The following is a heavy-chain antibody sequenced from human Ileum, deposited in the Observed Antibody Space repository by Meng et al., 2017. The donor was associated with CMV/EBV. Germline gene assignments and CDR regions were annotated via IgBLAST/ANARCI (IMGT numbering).Heavy chain of an antibody. CDR2: IYAAGNT. D-gene: IGHD2-2*01. CDR3: ARDHHSQHFDC. V-gene: IGHV3-53*05. Sequence: GGSLRLSCDASGFTVSSTFMSWVRQAPGKGLEWVSVIYAAGNTYYADSVKGRFTISRDSSRNTVYLQMNSLRVDDTAVYYCARDHHSQHFDCWGQGTLVTVSS. CDR1: GFTVSSTF. J-gene: IGHJ4*02.